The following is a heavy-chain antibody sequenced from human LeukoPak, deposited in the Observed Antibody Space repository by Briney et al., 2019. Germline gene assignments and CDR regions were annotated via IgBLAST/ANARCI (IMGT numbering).Heavy chain of an antibody. CDR2: LYWDDDT. D-gene: IGHD5-18*01. V-gene: IGHV2-5*02. Sequence: GSGPTLVNPPQTLTLTCTFSGSSLSTIGVGVGCIRQPPGKALEWLALLYWDDDTRYSPSLKSRLTISKDTSKNQVVFRMTNMDPVDTATYYCAHWLIRLAGYFLHWGQGTLVTVSS. J-gene: IGHJ1*01. CDR1: GSSLSTIGVG. CDR3: AHWLIRLAGYFLH.